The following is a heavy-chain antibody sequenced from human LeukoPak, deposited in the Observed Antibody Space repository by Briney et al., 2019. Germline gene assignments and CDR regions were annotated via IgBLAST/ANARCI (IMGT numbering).Heavy chain of an antibody. J-gene: IGHJ3*02. CDR2: TRNEANIYTT. V-gene: IGHV3-72*01. CDR1: GFIFSDHY. Sequence: GGSLRLSCAASGFIFSDHYMDWVCQAPGKGLEWVGRTRNEANIYTTKYAASVKGRFTISRDDSKNSLYLQMNSLKTEDTAVYYCPSPVGATTVRAFDIWGQGTMVTVSS. CDR3: PSPVGATTVRAFDI. D-gene: IGHD1-26*01.